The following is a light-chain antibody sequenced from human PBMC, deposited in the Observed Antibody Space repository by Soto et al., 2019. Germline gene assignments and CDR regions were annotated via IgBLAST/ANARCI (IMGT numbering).Light chain of an antibody. J-gene: IGLJ1*01. Sequence: QLVLTQSPSASGTPGQTVTISCSGSSGTNYVYWYQQLPGTAPKLLIYRNNQRPSGVPDRFSGSKSGTSASLAISGLRSEDEADYYCAAWDDSLSGFYVFGTGTKLTVL. CDR3: AAWDDSLSGFYV. CDR1: SGTNY. CDR2: RNN. V-gene: IGLV1-47*01.